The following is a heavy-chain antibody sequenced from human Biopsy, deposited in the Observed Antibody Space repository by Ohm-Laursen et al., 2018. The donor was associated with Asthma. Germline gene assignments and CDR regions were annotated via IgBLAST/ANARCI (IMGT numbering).Heavy chain of an antibody. Sequence: SETLSHTCSLSSGSGGYMRSGNYYWGWIRQPPGKGLEWIGNIHYSGSTYSNPSLKSRVTISVDTSKKQISLRLSSVIAADTAVYYCAGFCSGGNCPDHWGQGTLVTVSS. CDR1: SGSGGYMRSGNYY. V-gene: IGHV4-61*01. D-gene: IGHD2-15*01. CDR2: IHYSGST. J-gene: IGHJ4*02. CDR3: AGFCSGGNCPDH.